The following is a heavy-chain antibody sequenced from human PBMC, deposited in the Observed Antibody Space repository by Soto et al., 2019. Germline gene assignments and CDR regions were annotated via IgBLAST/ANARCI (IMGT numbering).Heavy chain of an antibody. D-gene: IGHD3-9*01. J-gene: IGHJ5*02. CDR3: ARGWIRYFDWPPGFDP. CDR2: IYYSGST. Sequence: TSETLSLTCTVSGGSIDNYYWSWIRQPPGKGLEWIGYIYYSGSTKYNPSLKSRVTISADTSRNQFFLKLSSVTAADTAVYYCARGWIRYFDWPPGFDPWGQGTRVTVSS. CDR1: GGSIDNYY. V-gene: IGHV4-59*01.